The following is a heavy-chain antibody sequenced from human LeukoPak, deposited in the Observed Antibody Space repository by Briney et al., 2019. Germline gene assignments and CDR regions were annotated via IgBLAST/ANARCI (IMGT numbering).Heavy chain of an antibody. CDR2: ISYDGGNK. CDR3: AKSGGCSGGSCYSRSSAWFDP. V-gene: IGHV3-30*18. D-gene: IGHD2-15*01. J-gene: IGHJ5*02. Sequence: GGSLRLSCAASGFTFSSYGMHWVRQAPGKGLEWVAVISYDGGNKYYADSVKGRFTISRDNSKNTLYLQMNSLRAEDTAVYYCAKSGGCSGGSCYSRSSAWFDPWGQGTLVTVSS. CDR1: GFTFSSYG.